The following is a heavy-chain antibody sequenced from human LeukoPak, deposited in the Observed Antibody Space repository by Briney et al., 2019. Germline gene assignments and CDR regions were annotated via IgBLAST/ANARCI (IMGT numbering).Heavy chain of an antibody. V-gene: IGHV1-2*02. Sequence: ASVKVSCKASGYTFTGYYMLWVRQAPGPGHECIGWINPNSGGTNYAQKFQGRVTMTRDTSISTAYMELSRLRSEDTAVYYCARAIYDSSGGYNWFDPWGQGTLVTVSS. CDR3: ARAIYDSSGGYNWFDP. CDR2: INPNSGGT. CDR1: GYTFTGYY. J-gene: IGHJ5*02. D-gene: IGHD3-22*01.